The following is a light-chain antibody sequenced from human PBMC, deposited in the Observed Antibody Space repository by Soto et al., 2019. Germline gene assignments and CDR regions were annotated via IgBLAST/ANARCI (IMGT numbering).Light chain of an antibody. Sequence: QSALTQPASVSGSPGQSITISCTGNSSDVGGYNYVSWYQQHPGKAPKLMIYDVSNRPSGVSNRFSGSKSGNTASLTISGLQAEDEADYYCSSYTSRSSSTYVFGTGTKLTVL. J-gene: IGLJ1*01. CDR1: SSDVGGYNY. CDR3: SSYTSRSSSTYV. CDR2: DVS. V-gene: IGLV2-14*01.